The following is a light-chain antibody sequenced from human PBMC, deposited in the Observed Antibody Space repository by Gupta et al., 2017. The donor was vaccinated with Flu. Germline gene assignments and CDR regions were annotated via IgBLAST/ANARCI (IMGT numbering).Light chain of an antibody. V-gene: IGLV3-19*01. J-gene: IGLJ2*01. CDR2: HKG. Sequence: IYHKGNRPPGIPDRFSGSSSGNTASLTITGAQAEDEADYYCNIKSSSADHWIFGGGTKLTVL. CDR3: NIKSSSADHWI.